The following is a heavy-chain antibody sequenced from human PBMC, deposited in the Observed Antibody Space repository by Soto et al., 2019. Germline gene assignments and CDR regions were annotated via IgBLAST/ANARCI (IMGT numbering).Heavy chain of an antibody. V-gene: IGHV3-21*01. CDR1: GFTFSSYS. D-gene: IGHD3-10*01. CDR2: ISSSSSYI. CDR3: VQVPRPRVDYLLGSVY. Sequence: GGSLRLSCAASGFTFSSYSMNWVRQAPGKGLEWVSSISSSSSYIYYADSVKGRFTISRDNAKNSLYLQMNSLRAEDTAVYYCVQVPRPRVDYLLGSVYWGQGSLVTVSS. J-gene: IGHJ4*02.